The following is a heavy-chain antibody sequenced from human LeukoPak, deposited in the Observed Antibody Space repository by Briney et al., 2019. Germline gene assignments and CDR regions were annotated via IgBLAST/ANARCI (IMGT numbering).Heavy chain of an antibody. CDR3: ASLAYCTKVCDY. CDR1: GFTFSSYA. V-gene: IGHV3-30-3*01. Sequence: GRSLRLSCAASGFTFSSYAMHWVRQAPGKGLEWVAVISYDGSNKYYADSVKGRFTISRDNSKNTLYLQMNSLRAEDTAVYYCASLAYCTKVCDYWGQGTLVTVSS. CDR2: ISYDGSNK. J-gene: IGHJ4*02. D-gene: IGHD2-21*01.